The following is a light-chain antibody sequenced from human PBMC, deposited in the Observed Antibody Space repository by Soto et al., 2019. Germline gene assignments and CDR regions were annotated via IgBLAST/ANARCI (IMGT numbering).Light chain of an antibody. CDR3: QQRSL. CDR1: QSVSSY. J-gene: IGKJ1*01. CDR2: DAS. V-gene: IGKV3-11*01. Sequence: IVLTQSPATLSLSPGERATLSCRASQSVSSYLAWYQQKPGQAPRLLIYDASNRATGIPARLSGSGSGTDFTLTISSLEPEDFAVYYCQQRSLFGQGTKVDIK.